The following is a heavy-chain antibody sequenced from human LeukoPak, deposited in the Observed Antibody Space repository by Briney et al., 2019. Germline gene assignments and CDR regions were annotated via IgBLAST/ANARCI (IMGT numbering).Heavy chain of an antibody. Sequence: GGSLRLSCAASGFTFSGSAMHWVRQASGKGLEWVGRIRSKANSYATAYAASVKGRFTISRDDSKNTAYLQMNSLKTEDTAVYYCTRQAFHYDILTGYYKPFYFDYWGQGTLVTVSS. D-gene: IGHD3-9*01. V-gene: IGHV3-73*01. CDR3: TRQAFHYDILTGYYKPFYFDY. CDR1: GFTFSGSA. J-gene: IGHJ4*02. CDR2: IRSKANSYAT.